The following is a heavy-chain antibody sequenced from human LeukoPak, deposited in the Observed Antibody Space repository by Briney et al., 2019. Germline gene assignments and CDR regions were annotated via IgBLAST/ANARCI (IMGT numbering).Heavy chain of an antibody. CDR3: ARAYSSSWYYFDY. CDR2: IIPILGIA. D-gene: IGHD6-13*01. J-gene: IGHJ4*02. V-gene: IGHV1-69*04. Sequence: SVKGSCKASGGTFSSYAISWVRQAPGQGLEWMGRIIPILGIANYAQKFQGRVTITADKSTSTAYMELSSLRSEDTAVYYCARAYSSSWYYFDYWGQGTLVTVSS. CDR1: GGTFSSYA.